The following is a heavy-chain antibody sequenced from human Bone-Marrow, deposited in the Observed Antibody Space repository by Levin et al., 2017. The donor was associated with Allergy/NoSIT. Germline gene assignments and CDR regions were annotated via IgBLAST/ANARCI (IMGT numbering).Heavy chain of an antibody. J-gene: IGHJ4*02. D-gene: IGHD4-17*01. CDR2: IYHSGST. V-gene: IGHV4-30-2*01. Sequence: SETLSLTCTVSYSSINSGGYSWSWVRQPPGKGLEWIGYIYHSGSTSYNPSLKSRVSISIDRTENQFSLELTSVSAADTAVYYCARGYGEFDCWGQGILVTVSP. CDR1: YSSINSGGYS. CDR3: ARGYGEFDC.